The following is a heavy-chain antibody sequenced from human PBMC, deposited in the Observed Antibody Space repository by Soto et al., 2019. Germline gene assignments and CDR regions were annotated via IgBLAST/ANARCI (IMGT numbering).Heavy chain of an antibody. Sequence: EVQLVESGGGLVQPGGSLRLSCAASGFTFSSYDMHWVRQVTGKGLEWVSAIGTAGDAYYPISVKGRFTIFRENDKNSLYLQMNRFSAGDTAVCCCARAFITGVLDYWGQGTLVTVSS. CDR1: GFTFSSYD. CDR3: ARAFITGVLDY. CDR2: IGTAGDA. J-gene: IGHJ4*02. D-gene: IGHD3-10*01. V-gene: IGHV3-13*04.